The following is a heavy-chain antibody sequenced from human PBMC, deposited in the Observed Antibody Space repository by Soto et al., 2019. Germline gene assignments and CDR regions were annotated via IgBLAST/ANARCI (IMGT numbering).Heavy chain of an antibody. J-gene: IGHJ4*02. D-gene: IGHD1-26*01. CDR1: GYPFTNYY. CDR3: ARPLSSQWVDKNFEY. CDR2: TNPSTGST. V-gene: IGHV1-46*01. Sequence: ASVKVSCKTSGYPFTNYYIHWVRQAPGQGLEWMGITNPSTGSTSYAQQFQGRVTMTRDTPTTTVYMELSSLRSEDTAVYYCARPLSSQWVDKNFEYWGQGTVVTLSS.